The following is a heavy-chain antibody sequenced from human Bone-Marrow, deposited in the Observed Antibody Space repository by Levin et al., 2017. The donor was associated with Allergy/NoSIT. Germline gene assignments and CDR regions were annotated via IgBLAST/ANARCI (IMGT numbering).Heavy chain of an antibody. CDR2: IDPSDSYT. D-gene: IGHD3-3*01. V-gene: IGHV5-10-1*01. J-gene: IGHJ4*02. Sequence: GESLKISCKGSGYSFTSYWISWVRQMPGKGLEWMGRIDPSDSYTNYSPSFQGHVTISADKSISTAYLQWSSLKASDTAMYYCARAVDPYDFGVVPFDYWGQGTLVTVSS. CDR3: ARAVDPYDFGVVPFDY. CDR1: GYSFTSYW.